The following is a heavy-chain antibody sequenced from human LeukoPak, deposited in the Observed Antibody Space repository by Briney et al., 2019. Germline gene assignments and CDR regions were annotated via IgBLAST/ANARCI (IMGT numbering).Heavy chain of an antibody. V-gene: IGHV3-21*01. J-gene: IGHJ3*02. Sequence: GGSLRLSCAASGFTFSSYSMNGVRQAPGKGLEGVSSISSSSSYIYYADSVKGRFTISRDNAKNSLYLQMNSLRAEDTAVYYCASDVVVPAAIDDDAFDIWGQGTMVTVSS. CDR1: GFTFSSYS. CDR3: ASDVVVPAAIDDDAFDI. D-gene: IGHD2-2*02. CDR2: ISSSSSYI.